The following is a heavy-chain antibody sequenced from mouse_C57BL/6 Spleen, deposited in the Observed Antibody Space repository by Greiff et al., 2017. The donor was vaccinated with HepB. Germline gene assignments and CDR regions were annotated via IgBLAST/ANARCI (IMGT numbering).Heavy chain of an antibody. Sequence: EVKLMESGPGLVKPSQSLSLTCSVTGYSITSGYYWNWIRQFPGNKLEWMGYISYDGSNNYNPSLKNRISITRDTSKNQFFLKLNSVTTEDTATYYCARGYGHYYAMDYWGQGTSVTVSS. CDR3: ARGYGHYYAMDY. J-gene: IGHJ4*01. V-gene: IGHV3-6*01. CDR1: GYSITSGYY. CDR2: ISYDGSN. D-gene: IGHD1-1*01.